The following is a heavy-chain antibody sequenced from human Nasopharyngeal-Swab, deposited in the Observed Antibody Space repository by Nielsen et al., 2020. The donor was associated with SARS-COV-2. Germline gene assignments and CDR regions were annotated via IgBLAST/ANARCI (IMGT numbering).Heavy chain of an antibody. CDR3: ARALEYSRGVDV. CDR1: GGSFSGYY. Sequence: SETLSLTCAVFGGSFSGYYWSWIRQPPGKGLEWIGEINHSGSTNYNPSLKSRVTISVDTSKNQFSLKLASVTAADTAVYYCARALEYSRGVDVWGQGTTVTVSS. V-gene: IGHV4-34*01. D-gene: IGHD6-6*01. J-gene: IGHJ6*02. CDR2: INHSGST.